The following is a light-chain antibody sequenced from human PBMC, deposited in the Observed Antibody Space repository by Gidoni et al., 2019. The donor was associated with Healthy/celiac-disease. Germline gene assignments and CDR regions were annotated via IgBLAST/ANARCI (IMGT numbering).Light chain of an antibody. CDR3: QQYNSYSPYT. V-gene: IGKV1-5*03. CDR1: QSISSW. CDR2: KAS. Sequence: DIQMTQPPSTLSASVGDRVTITCRASQSISSWLAWYQQKPGKAPKLLIYKASSLESGVPSRFNGSGSGTEFSLTISSLQPDDFATYYCQQYNSYSPYTFGQGTKLEIK. J-gene: IGKJ2*01.